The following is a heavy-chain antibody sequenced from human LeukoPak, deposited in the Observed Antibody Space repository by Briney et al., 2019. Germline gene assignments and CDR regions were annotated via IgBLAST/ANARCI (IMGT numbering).Heavy chain of an antibody. Sequence: NPSETLSLTCTVSGGSISGGSHHWGWFRQSPGKGLEWIGSLYLSRTTYYNPSLNSRVTISVDTSKNQFSLQLNSVTAADTAVYYCVRHDGRGGATMGSLDSWGQGSLATVSS. J-gene: IGHJ4*02. CDR1: GGSISGGSHH. D-gene: IGHD5-12*01. V-gene: IGHV4-39*01. CDR3: VRHDGRGGATMGSLDS. CDR2: LYLSRTT.